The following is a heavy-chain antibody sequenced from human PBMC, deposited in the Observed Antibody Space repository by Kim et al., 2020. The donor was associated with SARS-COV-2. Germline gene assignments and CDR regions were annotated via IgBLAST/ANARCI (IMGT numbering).Heavy chain of an antibody. J-gene: IGHJ4*02. Sequence: GGSLRLSCAAYGFTFSNAWMSWVRQAPGKGLEWVGRIKSKTDGGTTDYAAPVKGRFTISRDDSKNTLYLQMNSLKTEDTAVYYCTTVRQLRYFDWLSYWGQGTLVTVSS. CDR1: GFTFSNAW. CDR2: IKSKTDGGTT. CDR3: TTVRQLRYFDWLSY. D-gene: IGHD3-9*01. V-gene: IGHV3-15*01.